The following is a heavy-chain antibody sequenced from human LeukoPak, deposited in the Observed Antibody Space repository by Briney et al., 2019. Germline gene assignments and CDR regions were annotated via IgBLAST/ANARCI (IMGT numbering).Heavy chain of an antibody. D-gene: IGHD3-22*01. Sequence: GASVKVSCKASGYTFATYAIHWVRQAPGQRLEWMGWINAGSGDTKYSQKFQGRVTITSDTSASTAYMDLSSLRSEDTAVYYCARSSPYYYDTTGYYYSYLDSWGQGTLVTVSS. CDR2: INAGSGDT. V-gene: IGHV1-3*01. CDR1: GYTFATYA. CDR3: ARSSPYYYDTTGYYYSYLDS. J-gene: IGHJ4*02.